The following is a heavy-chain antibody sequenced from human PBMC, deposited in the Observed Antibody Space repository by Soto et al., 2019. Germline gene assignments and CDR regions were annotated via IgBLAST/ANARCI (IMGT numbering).Heavy chain of an antibody. CDR3: AADPLYQLLSSNWFDP. V-gene: IGHV1-58*01. D-gene: IGHD2-2*01. Sequence: SVKVSCKASGFTFTSSAVQWVRQSLLQRLEWIGWIVVGSGNTNYAQKFQERVTITRDMSTSTAYMELSSLRSEDTAVYYCAADPLYQLLSSNWFDPWGQGTLVTVSS. J-gene: IGHJ5*02. CDR2: IVVGSGNT. CDR1: GFTFTSSA.